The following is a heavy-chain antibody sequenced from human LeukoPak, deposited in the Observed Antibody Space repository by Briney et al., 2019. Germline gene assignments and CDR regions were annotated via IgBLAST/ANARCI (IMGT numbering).Heavy chain of an antibody. CDR3: ARPPSRGYSSSFEY. CDR1: GYSFPTYW. D-gene: IGHD2-2*03. V-gene: IGHV5-51*01. J-gene: IGHJ4*02. CDR2: IYPDESNI. Sequence: GESLKISCKGSGYSFPTYWIAWVRQMPGKGLEWMGIIYPDESNIRYSPSFQGQVTISADKSISTAYLQWSSLKASDTAMYYCARPPSRGYSSSFEYWGQGTLVTVSS.